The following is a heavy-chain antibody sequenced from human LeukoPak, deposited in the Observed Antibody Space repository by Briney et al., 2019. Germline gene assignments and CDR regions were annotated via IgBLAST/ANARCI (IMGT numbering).Heavy chain of an antibody. CDR1: GGSFSGYY. D-gene: IGHD3-22*01. Sequence: SETLSLTCAVYGGSFSGYYWSWIRQPPGKGLEWIGEINHSGSTNYNPSLKSRVTISVDTSKNQFSLKLSSVTAADTAVYYCARHYYDTSGYYYNFDYWGQGTLVTVSS. J-gene: IGHJ4*02. V-gene: IGHV4-34*01. CDR2: INHSGST. CDR3: ARHYYDTSGYYYNFDY.